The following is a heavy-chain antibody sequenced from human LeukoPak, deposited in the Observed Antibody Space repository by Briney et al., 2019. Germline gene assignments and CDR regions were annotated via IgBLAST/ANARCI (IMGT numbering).Heavy chain of an antibody. CDR2: INHSGST. Sequence: SETLSLTCAVYGGSFSGYYWSWIRQSPGKGLEWIGEINHSGSTNYNPSLKSRVTISVDTSKNQFSLKLSSVTAADTAVYYCARGVSDYVWGSYRSGSNWFDPWGQGTLVTVSS. CDR3: ARGVSDYVWGSYRSGSNWFDP. J-gene: IGHJ5*02. V-gene: IGHV4-34*01. D-gene: IGHD3-16*02. CDR1: GGSFSGYY.